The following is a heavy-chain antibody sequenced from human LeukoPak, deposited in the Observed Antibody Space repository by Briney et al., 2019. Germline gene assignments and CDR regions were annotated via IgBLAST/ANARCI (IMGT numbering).Heavy chain of an antibody. V-gene: IGHV3-21*01. Sequence: PGGSLRLSCAASGFTFSNDWMHWVRQAPGKGLEWVPSISSSSSYIYYADSVKGRFTISRDNAKNSLYLQMNSLRVEDTAVYYCASHRSYSSSSPFDYWGQGTLVTVSS. J-gene: IGHJ4*02. CDR1: GFTFSNDW. CDR2: ISSSSSYI. CDR3: ASHRSYSSSSPFDY. D-gene: IGHD6-13*01.